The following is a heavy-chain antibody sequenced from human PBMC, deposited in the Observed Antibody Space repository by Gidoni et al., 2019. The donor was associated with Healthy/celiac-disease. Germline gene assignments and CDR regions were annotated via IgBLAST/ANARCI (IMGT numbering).Heavy chain of an antibody. Sequence: QVQLVQSGAEVKKPGPSVKVSCKASGGPSSSYAISWVRQVPGQGLEWLGGIIPIFGTANYAQKFQGRVTITADESTSPAYMELGSLRSEDTAVYYCASQVGDYVGNPRAYNWFDPWGQGTLVTVSS. V-gene: IGHV1-69*01. CDR2: IIPIFGTA. CDR3: ASQVGDYVGNPRAYNWFDP. D-gene: IGHD3-10*02. J-gene: IGHJ5*02. CDR1: GGPSSSYA.